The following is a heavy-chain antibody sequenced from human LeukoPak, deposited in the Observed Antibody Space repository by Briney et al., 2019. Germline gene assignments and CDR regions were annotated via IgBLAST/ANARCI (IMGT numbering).Heavy chain of an antibody. CDR3: ARRVDATRWFDP. Sequence: GGSLRLSCAASGFTFTNYFMHWVRQAPGKGLVWVSRINSDGTSTMYADSVKGRFTISRDNAKNTLYLQMNSLRDEDTAVYYCARRVDATRWFDPWGQGSLVTVYS. CDR2: INSDGTST. V-gene: IGHV3-74*03. CDR1: GFTFTNYF. D-gene: IGHD2-15*01. J-gene: IGHJ5*02.